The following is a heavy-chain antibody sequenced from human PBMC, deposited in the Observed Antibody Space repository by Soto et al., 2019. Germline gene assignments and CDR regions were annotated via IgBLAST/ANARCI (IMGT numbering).Heavy chain of an antibody. D-gene: IGHD2-15*01. V-gene: IGHV3-23*01. CDR1: GFTFSSYA. CDR2: ISGSGGST. Sequence: GGSLRLSCAASGFTFSSYAMSWVRQAPGKGLEWVSAISGSGGSTYYADSVKGRFTISRDNSKNTLYLQMNSLRAEDTAVYYCASEDCSGGSCYLEWYYVARDYFDYWGQGTLVTVSS. J-gene: IGHJ4*02. CDR3: ASEDCSGGSCYLEWYYVARDYFDY.